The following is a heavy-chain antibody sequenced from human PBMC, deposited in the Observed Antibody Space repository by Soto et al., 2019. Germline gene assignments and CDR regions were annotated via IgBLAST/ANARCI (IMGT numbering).Heavy chain of an antibody. J-gene: IGHJ3*02. CDR2: IIPIFGTA. V-gene: IGHV1-69*13. CDR1: GGTFSSYA. D-gene: IGHD3-16*01. Sequence: GASVKVSCKASGGTFSSYAISWVRQAPGQGLEWMGGIIPIFGTANYAQKFQGRVTITADESTSTAYMELSSLRSEDTAVYYCARPVGGPGAFDIWGQGTMVTVSS. CDR3: ARPVGGPGAFDI.